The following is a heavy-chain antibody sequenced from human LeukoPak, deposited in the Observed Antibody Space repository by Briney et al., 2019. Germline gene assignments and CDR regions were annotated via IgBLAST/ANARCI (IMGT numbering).Heavy chain of an antibody. Sequence: ASETLSLTCAVSGYSISSGYYWGWIRQPPGKGLEWIGSIYHSGSTYYNPSLKSRVTISVDTSKNQFSLKLSSVTAADTPVYYCARGYSYGNGYFDYWGQGTLVTVSS. V-gene: IGHV4-38-2*01. D-gene: IGHD5-18*01. J-gene: IGHJ4*02. CDR1: GYSISSGYY. CDR3: ARGYSYGNGYFDY. CDR2: IYHSGST.